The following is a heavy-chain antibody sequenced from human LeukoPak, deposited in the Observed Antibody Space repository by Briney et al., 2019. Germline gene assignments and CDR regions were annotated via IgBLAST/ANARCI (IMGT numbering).Heavy chain of an antibody. CDR1: CGSISSSNW. CDR2: VHHSGGT. CDR3: ARGEEYGSGTVHFDY. J-gene: IGHJ4*02. V-gene: IGHV4-4*02. D-gene: IGHD3-10*01. Sequence: PSETLSLTCAVSCGSISSSNWWSWVRQPPGKGLEWIGEVHHSGGTNYNPSLKSRVTISADRSNTRFPLSLNSVTAADTAVFYCARGEEYGSGTVHFDYWGQGILVTVSS.